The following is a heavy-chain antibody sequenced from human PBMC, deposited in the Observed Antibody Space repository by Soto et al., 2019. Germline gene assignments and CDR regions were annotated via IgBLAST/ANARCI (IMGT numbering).Heavy chain of an antibody. Sequence: QVQLQESGPGLVKPSQTLSLTCTVSGGSISSGGYYWSWIRQHPGKGLEWIGYIYYSGSTYYNYYNPFLKSRVTISVDTSKNQFSLKLSSVTAADTAVYYCARTPLLWGQGTLVTVSS. CDR3: ARTPLL. D-gene: IGHD1-26*01. CDR1: GGSISSGGYY. CDR2: IYYSGSTYYN. V-gene: IGHV4-31*03. J-gene: IGHJ4*02.